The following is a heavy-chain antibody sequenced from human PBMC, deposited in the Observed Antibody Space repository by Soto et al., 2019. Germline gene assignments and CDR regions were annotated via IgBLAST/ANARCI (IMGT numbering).Heavy chain of an antibody. CDR2: ISSREISSRDYYV. V-gene: IGHV3-21*01. J-gene: IGHJ4*02. CDR3: VASPERTCLMGY. CDR1: GLTLNTYS. Sequence: GFLSLSGAASGLTLNTYSMNWVRQAPGKGLEWVSSISSREISSRDYYVYYADSVRVRFTNSRDNAETSLFLYMNSLRAEDTAVYYCVASPERTCLMGYWGQGALVTVSS. D-gene: IGHD1-1*01.